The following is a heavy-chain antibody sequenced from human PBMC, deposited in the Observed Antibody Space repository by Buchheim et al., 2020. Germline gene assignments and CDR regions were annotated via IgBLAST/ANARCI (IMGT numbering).Heavy chain of an antibody. Sequence: QVQLQQWGAGLLKPSETLSLTCAVYGGSFSGYYWSWIRQPPGKGLEWIGYIYYSGSTYYNPSLKSRVTISVDTSKNQFFLKLSSVTAADTAVYYCARDYGGNLIFDYWGQGTL. J-gene: IGHJ4*02. CDR1: GGSFSGYY. CDR2: IYYSGST. CDR3: ARDYGGNLIFDY. D-gene: IGHD4-23*01. V-gene: IGHV4-34*01.